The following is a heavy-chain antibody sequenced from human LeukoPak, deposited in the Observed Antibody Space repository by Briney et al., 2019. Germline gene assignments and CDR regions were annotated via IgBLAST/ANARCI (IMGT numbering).Heavy chain of an antibody. CDR1: GGAISSDNYY. J-gene: IGHJ4*02. CDR3: AREGLVTAISPPLDY. CDR2: INYSGST. V-gene: IGHV4-39*07. Sequence: KTSETLSLTCTVSGGAISSDNYYWGWIRQPPGKGLEWIGSINYSGSTYYNPSLKSRVTISVDKTKNQFSLKLTSVTAADTAVYYCAREGLVTAISPPLDYWGQGTLVTVSS. D-gene: IGHD2-21*02.